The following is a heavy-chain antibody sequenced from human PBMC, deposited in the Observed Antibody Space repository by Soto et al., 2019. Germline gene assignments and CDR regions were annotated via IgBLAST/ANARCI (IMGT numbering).Heavy chain of an antibody. Sequence: QLQLQESGPGLVKPSETLSLTCTVSGGSISSSSYYWGWIRQPPGKGLEWIGSIYYSGSTYYNPSLKSRVTISVDTSKNQFSLKLSSVTAADTAVYYCARAPPCTNGVCSFPTYYGMDVWGQGTTVTVSS. CDR2: IYYSGST. J-gene: IGHJ6*02. D-gene: IGHD2-8*01. CDR1: GGSISSSSYY. CDR3: ARAPPCTNGVCSFPTYYGMDV. V-gene: IGHV4-39*01.